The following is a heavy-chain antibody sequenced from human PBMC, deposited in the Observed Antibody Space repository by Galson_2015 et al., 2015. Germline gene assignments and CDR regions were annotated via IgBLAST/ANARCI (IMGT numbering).Heavy chain of an antibody. D-gene: IGHD2-2*01. CDR1: GYTLTELS. Sequence: SVKVSCKVSGYTLTELSMHWVRQAPGKGLEWMGGFDPEDGETIYAQKFQGRVTMTEDTSTVTAYMELSSLRSEDTAVYYCATGPKYCSSTSCLYNWFDPWGQGTLVTVSS. J-gene: IGHJ5*02. V-gene: IGHV1-24*01. CDR2: FDPEDGET. CDR3: ATGPKYCSSTSCLYNWFDP.